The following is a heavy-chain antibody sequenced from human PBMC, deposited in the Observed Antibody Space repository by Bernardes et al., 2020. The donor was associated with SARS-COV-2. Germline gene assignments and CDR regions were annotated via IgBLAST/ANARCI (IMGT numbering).Heavy chain of an antibody. V-gene: IGHV4-59*08. CDR3: ARTLGMTGPDY. J-gene: IGHJ4*02. Sequence: SETLSLTCSVSGGSISGYDWRWIRLPPGKGLEWIGYISHRGSTKYSASLESRVTISVDTSKNNFSLRLTSVTAADTAIYFCARTLGMTGPDYWGQGTLVTVTS. CDR2: ISHRGST. CDR1: GGSISGYD. D-gene: IGHD3-9*01.